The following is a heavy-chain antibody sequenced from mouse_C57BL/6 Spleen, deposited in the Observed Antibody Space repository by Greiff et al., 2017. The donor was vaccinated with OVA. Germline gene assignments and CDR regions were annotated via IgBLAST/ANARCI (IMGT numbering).Heavy chain of an antibody. CDR1: GYTFTSYW. CDR2: IDPSDSET. V-gene: IGHV1-52*01. CDR3: ARNRAKSGYFDY. J-gene: IGHJ2*01. D-gene: IGHD3-3*01. Sequence: QVQLQQSGAELVRPGSSVKLSCKASGYTFTSYWMHWVKQRPIQGLEWIGNIDPSDSETHYNQKFKDKATLTVDKSSSTAYMPLSSLTSEYSAVYYCARNRAKSGYFDYWGQGTTLTVSS.